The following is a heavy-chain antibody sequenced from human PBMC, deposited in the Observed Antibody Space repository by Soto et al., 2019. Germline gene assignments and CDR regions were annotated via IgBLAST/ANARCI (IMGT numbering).Heavy chain of an antibody. V-gene: IGHV3-30*04. D-gene: IGHD3-3*01. J-gene: IGHJ5*01. CDR2: ISRDGSYI. Sequence: VGSLRLSCAASGFTFSRHAIHWVRLTPGRGLEWVLAISRDGSYIYYTDSVKGRFTVSRDNSKNTVFVQMNRLIPDDTALYFCARTRNGGVADAFDSWGQGTRVTVSS. CDR3: ARTRNGGVADAFDS. CDR1: GFTFSRHA.